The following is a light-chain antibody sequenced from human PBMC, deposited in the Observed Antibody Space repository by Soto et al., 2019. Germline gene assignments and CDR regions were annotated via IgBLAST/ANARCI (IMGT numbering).Light chain of an antibody. CDR3: QQYNDWPFT. Sequence: DIQMTQSPSTLSGSVGDRVTITCRASQTISSWLAWYQQKPGKAPKLLIYGVSTRATGIPARFSGSESGTEFTLTISSLQSEDFAVYYCQQYNDWPFTFGPGTKVDIK. CDR2: GVS. J-gene: IGKJ3*01. CDR1: QTISSW. V-gene: IGKV1-5*01.